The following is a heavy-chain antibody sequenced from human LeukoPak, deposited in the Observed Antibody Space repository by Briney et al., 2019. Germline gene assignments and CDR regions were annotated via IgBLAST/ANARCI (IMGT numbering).Heavy chain of an antibody. J-gene: IGHJ4*02. CDR3: ARMVYGSGSYYFEN. Sequence: PSETLSLTCTVSGGSISIYYWAWIRQPPGKGLECIGYIYYSGSTNYNPSLKSRVTMSVDMSRNQFALMLSSVTAADTAVYYCARMVYGSGSYYFENWGQGTLVTVSS. CDR1: GGSISIYY. D-gene: IGHD3-10*01. CDR2: IYYSGST. V-gene: IGHV4-59*01.